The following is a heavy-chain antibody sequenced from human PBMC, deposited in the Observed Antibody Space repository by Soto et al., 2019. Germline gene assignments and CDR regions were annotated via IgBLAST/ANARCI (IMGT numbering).Heavy chain of an antibody. V-gene: IGHV3-48*02. D-gene: IGHD6-19*01. CDR1: GFTFSSFS. Sequence: EVHLVESGGDLVQRGGSLRLSCAASGFTFSSFSMNWVRQAPGRGLEWISYIGGGGRLISYADSVKGRFAISRDNAQNSLYLQMDSLRDEDTAVYYCARDLGWAFDCWGQGTLVTVSS. J-gene: IGHJ4*02. CDR3: ARDLGWAFDC. CDR2: IGGGGRLI.